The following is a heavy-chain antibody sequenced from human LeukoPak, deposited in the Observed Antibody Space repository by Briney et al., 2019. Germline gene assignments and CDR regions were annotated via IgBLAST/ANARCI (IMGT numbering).Heavy chain of an antibody. CDR3: ARDLGQYYDTSDNWFDP. V-gene: IGHV3-23*01. CDR2: ISGSGSTT. D-gene: IGHD3-22*01. CDR1: GFTFSNFA. Sequence: HTGGSLRLSCAASGFTFSNFAMSWVRQAPGKGLEWVISISGSGSTTFYADSVKGRFTISRDNAKNTLNLQMNSLRAEDTAVYYCARDLGQYYDTSDNWFDPWGQGTLVTVSS. J-gene: IGHJ5*02.